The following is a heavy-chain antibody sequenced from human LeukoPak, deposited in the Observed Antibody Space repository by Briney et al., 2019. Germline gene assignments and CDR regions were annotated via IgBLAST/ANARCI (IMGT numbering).Heavy chain of an antibody. CDR2: IYYSGST. Sequence: SETLSLTCTVSGGSISSYFWSWIRQPPGKGLEWIGYIYYSGSTNYNPSLKSRVTMSVDKSKNQFSLKLSSVTAADTAVYYCARVSGSGSYYSWFDPWGQGTLVTVSS. CDR3: ARVSGSGSYYSWFDP. D-gene: IGHD1-26*01. CDR1: GGSISSYF. J-gene: IGHJ5*02. V-gene: IGHV4-59*12.